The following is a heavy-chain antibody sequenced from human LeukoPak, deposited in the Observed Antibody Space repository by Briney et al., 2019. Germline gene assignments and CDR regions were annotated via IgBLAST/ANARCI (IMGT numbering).Heavy chain of an antibody. CDR3: ARGVDYDFWYMDV. Sequence: GGSLRLSCAASGFTFSSYSMNWVRQAPGKGLEWVSSISSSSSYIYYAESVKGRFTISRDNAKNSLYLQMNSLRAEDTAVYYCARGVDYDFWYMDVWGKGTTVTVSS. CDR2: ISSSSSYI. CDR1: GFTFSSYS. V-gene: IGHV3-21*01. J-gene: IGHJ6*03. D-gene: IGHD3-3*01.